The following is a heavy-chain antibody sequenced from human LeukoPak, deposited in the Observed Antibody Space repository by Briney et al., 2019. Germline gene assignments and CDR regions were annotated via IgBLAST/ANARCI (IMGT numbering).Heavy chain of an antibody. CDR2: INPNSGGT. CDR1: GYTFTGYY. D-gene: IGHD3-22*01. Sequence: ASVKVSCKASGYTFTGYYMHWVRQAPGQRLEWMGWINPNSGGTNYAQKFQGRVTITRDTSISTAYMELSRLRSDDTAVYYCARRAGDYSHPYDYWGQGTLVTVSS. J-gene: IGHJ4*02. V-gene: IGHV1-2*02. CDR3: ARRAGDYSHPYDY.